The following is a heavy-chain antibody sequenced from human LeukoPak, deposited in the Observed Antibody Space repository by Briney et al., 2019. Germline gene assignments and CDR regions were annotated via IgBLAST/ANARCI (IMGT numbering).Heavy chain of an antibody. CDR1: GYSISSGYY. D-gene: IGHD3-3*01. CDR3: ARTIDPYFFDY. CDR2: NYHSGST. J-gene: IGHJ4*02. Sequence: SETLSLTCTVSGYSISSGYYWGWIRQPPGKGLEGIGSNYHSGSTYYNPSLKSRVTISVDTSKNQFSLKVSTVTAADTAVYYCARTIDPYFFDYWGQGTLVTVSS. V-gene: IGHV4-38-2*02.